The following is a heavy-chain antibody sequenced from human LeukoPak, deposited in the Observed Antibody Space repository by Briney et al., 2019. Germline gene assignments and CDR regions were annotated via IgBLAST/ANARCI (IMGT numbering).Heavy chain of an antibody. D-gene: IGHD3-10*01. J-gene: IGHJ4*02. V-gene: IGHV3-74*01. Sequence: GGSLRLSCAASGFTFSGYWMHWVRQVPGKGLVWVARINEHGSITDYADSVKDRFTVSRDNAWNTLYLQMNSLRAEDTAVYYCARDVAGSGSLWGQGTLITVSS. CDR1: GFTFSGYW. CDR2: INEHGSIT. CDR3: ARDVAGSGSL.